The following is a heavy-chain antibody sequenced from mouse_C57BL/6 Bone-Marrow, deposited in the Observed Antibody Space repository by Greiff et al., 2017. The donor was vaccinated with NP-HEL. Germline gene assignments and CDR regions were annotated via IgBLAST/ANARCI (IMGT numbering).Heavy chain of an antibody. V-gene: IGHV1-59*01. J-gene: IGHJ4*01. D-gene: IGHD1-1*01. CDR1: GYTFTSYW. Sequence: QVQLQQPGAELVRPGTSVKLSCKASGYTFTSYWMHWVKQRPGQGLEWIRVIDPSDSYTNYNQKFKGKATLTVDTSSSTAYMQLSSLTSEDSAVYYCARWTTVVPCYYAMDYWGQGTSVTVSS. CDR3: ARWTTVVPCYYAMDY. CDR2: IDPSDSYT.